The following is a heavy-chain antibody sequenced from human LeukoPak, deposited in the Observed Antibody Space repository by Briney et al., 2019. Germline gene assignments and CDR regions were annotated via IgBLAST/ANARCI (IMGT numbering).Heavy chain of an antibody. D-gene: IGHD1-26*01. CDR1: GFTFSSYA. V-gene: IGHV3-23*01. CDR3: AKASEWELLRGYYYGMDV. CDR2: ISGSGGST. J-gene: IGHJ6*02. Sequence: PGGSLRLSCAASGFTFSSYAMSWVRQAPGKGLEWVSAISGSGGSTYYADSVKGRFTISRDNSKNTLYLQMNSLRAEDTAVYYCAKASEWELLRGYYYGMDVWGQGTTVTVSS.